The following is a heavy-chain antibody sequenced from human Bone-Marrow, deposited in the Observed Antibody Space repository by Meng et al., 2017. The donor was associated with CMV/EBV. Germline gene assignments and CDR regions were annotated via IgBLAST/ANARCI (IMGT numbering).Heavy chain of an antibody. CDR1: GGSISTYY. D-gene: IGHD3-10*01. J-gene: IGHJ4*02. CDR2: MSYSGGT. CDR3: AREGTSNYYDSGNYSKQADFAY. V-gene: IGHV4-59*01. Sequence: SETLSLTCIVSGGSISTYYWTWIRQPPGKGLEWIGYMSYSGGTNYNPSLNSRVTISVDTSKNEFSLKLSSVTAADTAVYYCAREGTSNYYDSGNYSKQADFAYWGQGKLVSGAS.